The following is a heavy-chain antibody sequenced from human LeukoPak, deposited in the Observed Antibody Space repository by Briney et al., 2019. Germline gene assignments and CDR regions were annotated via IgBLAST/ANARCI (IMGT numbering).Heavy chain of an antibody. Sequence: GGSLRLSCTASGFTFKDYAMYWVRQAPGKGLEWVSGISWNSGTTDYADSVKGRFTVSRDNAKDSLYLQMNSLRPEDTAWYYCAKDQGRSVSKYYFDYWGRGTLVTVSS. CDR1: GFTFKDYA. J-gene: IGHJ4*02. CDR3: AKDQGRSVSKYYFDY. V-gene: IGHV3-9*01. D-gene: IGHD2/OR15-2a*01. CDR2: ISWNSGTT.